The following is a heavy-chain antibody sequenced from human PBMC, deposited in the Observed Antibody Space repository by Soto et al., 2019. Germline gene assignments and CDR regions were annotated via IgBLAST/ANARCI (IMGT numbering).Heavy chain of an antibody. Sequence: VASRTISCKVSGYSFAGYWITWVRQKPGKGLEWMGRIDPSDSQTYYSPSFRGHVTISVTKSITTVFLQWSSLRASDTAMYYCARQIYDSDTGPNFQYYFDSWGQGTPVTVSS. D-gene: IGHD3-22*01. J-gene: IGHJ4*02. CDR1: GYSFAGYW. CDR2: IDPSDSQT. V-gene: IGHV5-10-1*01. CDR3: ARQIYDSDTGPNFQYYFDS.